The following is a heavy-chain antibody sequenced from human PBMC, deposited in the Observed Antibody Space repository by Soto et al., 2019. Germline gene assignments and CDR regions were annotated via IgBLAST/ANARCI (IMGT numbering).Heavy chain of an antibody. V-gene: IGHV3-7*01. J-gene: IGHJ6*02. CDR3: ARNRRGITIFGVVIMRYYYGMDV. D-gene: IGHD3-3*01. CDR2: IKQDGSEK. Sequence: GGSLRLSCAASGFTFSSYWMSWVRQAPGKGLEWVANIKQDGSEKYYVDSVKGRFTISRDNAKNSLYLQMNSLRAEDTAVYYCARNRRGITIFGVVIMRYYYGMDVWGQGTTVPVSS. CDR1: GFTFSSYW.